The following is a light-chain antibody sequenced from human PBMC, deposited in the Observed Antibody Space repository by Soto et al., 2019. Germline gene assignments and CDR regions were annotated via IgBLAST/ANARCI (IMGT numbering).Light chain of an antibody. V-gene: IGLV2-11*01. CDR3: SSYAGSDNFVL. Sequence: QSALTQPRSVSGSPGQSITISCSGTIRDIGGYNFISWYQQHPGTAPKIIIYEVTKRPSGVPDRFSGSKSDNTASLTVSGLQAADEADYYCSSYAGSDNFVLFGGGTKLTVL. J-gene: IGLJ2*01. CDR1: IRDIGGYNF. CDR2: EVT.